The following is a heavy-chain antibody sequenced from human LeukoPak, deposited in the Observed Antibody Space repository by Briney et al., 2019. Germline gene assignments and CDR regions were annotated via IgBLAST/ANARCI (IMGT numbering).Heavy chain of an antibody. J-gene: IGHJ4*02. CDR2: IDHNSGNT. V-gene: IGHV1-2*02. Sequence: ASLYVSCTASGYSFTVYFIHTMRHPPGPGSERMGCIDHNSGNTKYGQKFQGRGSMPRDTSTRTAYMELSRLRSDDTAVYFCAKSGSTGYSLDYWGQGTLVTVSS. CDR1: GYSFTVYF. CDR3: AKSGSTGYSLDY. D-gene: IGHD3-22*01.